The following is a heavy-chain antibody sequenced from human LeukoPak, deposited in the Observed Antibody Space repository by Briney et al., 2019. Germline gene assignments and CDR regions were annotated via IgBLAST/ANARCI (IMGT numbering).Heavy chain of an antibody. CDR3: AREVLVSNWLDP. CDR1: GGSISSGGYY. V-gene: IGHV4-31*03. CDR2: IDYSGSS. D-gene: IGHD3-3*01. J-gene: IGHJ5*02. Sequence: SETLSLTCTVSGGSISSGGYYWSWVRQHPGKGLEWIGSIDYSGSSHYNPSLKSRVIISEDTSNNQFSLRLSSVTAADTAVYFCAREVLVSNWLDPWGQGAPVTVSS.